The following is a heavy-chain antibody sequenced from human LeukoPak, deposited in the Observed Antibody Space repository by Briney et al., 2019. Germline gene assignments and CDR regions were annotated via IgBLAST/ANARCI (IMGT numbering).Heavy chain of an antibody. V-gene: IGHV1-18*04. CDR3: ARGVDDEIVVVPAAMPFGY. D-gene: IGHD2-2*01. CDR2: ISAYNGNT. CDR1: GYTFTSYG. J-gene: IGHJ4*02. Sequence: ASVKVSCKASGYTFTSYGISWVRKAPGQGLEWMGWISAYNGNTNYAQKLQGRVTMTTDTSTSTAYMELRSLRSDDTAVYYCARGVDDEIVVVPAAMPFGYWGQGTLVTVSS.